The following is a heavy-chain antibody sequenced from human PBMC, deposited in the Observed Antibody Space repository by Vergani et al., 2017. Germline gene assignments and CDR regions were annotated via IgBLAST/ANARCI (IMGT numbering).Heavy chain of an antibody. D-gene: IGHD1-14*01. CDR3: ARDRTYYYMDV. J-gene: IGHJ6*03. Sequence: VDLVESGGGLAQPGGSLRLSCAASGFTFSSYGMHWVRQAPGKGLEWVAVIWYDGSNKYYADSVKGRFTISRDNSKNTLYLQMNSLRAEDTAVYYCARDRTYYYMDVWGKGTTVTVSS. CDR2: IWYDGSNK. CDR1: GFTFSSYG. V-gene: IGHV3-33*01.